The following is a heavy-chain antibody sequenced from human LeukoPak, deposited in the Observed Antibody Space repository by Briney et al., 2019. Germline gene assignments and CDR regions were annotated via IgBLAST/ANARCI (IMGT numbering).Heavy chain of an antibody. Sequence: GGSLRLSCAASGFTFSSYAMSWVRQAPGKGLEWVSAISGSGGSTYYADSVKGRFTISRDNSKNTLYLQMNSLRAEDTAVYYCAKGISLLWFGELSVYWGQGTLVTVSS. V-gene: IGHV3-23*01. CDR2: ISGSGGST. D-gene: IGHD3-10*01. CDR3: AKGISLLWFGELSVY. J-gene: IGHJ4*02. CDR1: GFTFSSYA.